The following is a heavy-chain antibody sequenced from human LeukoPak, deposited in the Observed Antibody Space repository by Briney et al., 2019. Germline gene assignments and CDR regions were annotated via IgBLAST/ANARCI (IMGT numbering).Heavy chain of an antibody. D-gene: IGHD3-22*01. V-gene: IGHV1-8*01. CDR2: MNPNSGNT. Sequence: ASVKVSCKASGYTFTSYDINWVRQATGQGLEWMGWMNPNSGNTGYAQKFQGRVTMTRNTSISTAYMELSSLRSEDTAVYYCARGGRPTWGNTVDYYDSSGYGYWGQGTLVTVSS. CDR1: GYTFTSYD. CDR3: ARGGRPTWGNTVDYYDSSGYGY. J-gene: IGHJ4*02.